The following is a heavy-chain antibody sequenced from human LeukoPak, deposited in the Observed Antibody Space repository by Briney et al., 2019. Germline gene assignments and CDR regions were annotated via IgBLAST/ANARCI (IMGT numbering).Heavy chain of an antibody. CDR2: ISYKVFT. CDR1: GVSINRYY. V-gene: IGHV4-59*08. CDR3: VSPRGFSYGYFDY. Sequence: SETLSLTCAVSGVSINRYYWSWIRQPPGKGLEWIGYISYKVFTNSIPSLKSRVTISADTSKNQFSLTLGSVSATDTAVYYCVSPRGFSYGYFDYWGQGTLVTVSS. J-gene: IGHJ4*02. D-gene: IGHD5-18*01.